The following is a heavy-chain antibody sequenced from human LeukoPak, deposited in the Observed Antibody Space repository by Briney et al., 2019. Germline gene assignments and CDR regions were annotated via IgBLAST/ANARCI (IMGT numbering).Heavy chain of an antibody. CDR1: GYSISSGYY. V-gene: IGHV4-38-2*02. CDR2: IYHSGST. D-gene: IGHD3-22*01. J-gene: IGHJ5*02. CDR3: ARATKYYYDSSGYYTVDWFDP. Sequence: SETLSLTCTVSGYSISSGYYWGWIRQPPGKGLEWIGSIYHSGSTYYNPSLKSRVTISVDTFKNQFSLKLSSVTAADTAVYYCARATKYYYDSSGYYTVDWFDPWGQGTLVTVSS.